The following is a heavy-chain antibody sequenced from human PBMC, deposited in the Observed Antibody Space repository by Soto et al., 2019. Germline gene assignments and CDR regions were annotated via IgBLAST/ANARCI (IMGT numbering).Heavy chain of an antibody. CDR1: GFTFSSYA. V-gene: IGHV3-30-3*01. D-gene: IGHD1-1*01. Sequence: QVQLVESGGGVVQPGRSLRLSCAASGFTFSSYAMHWVRQAPGKGLEWVAVISYDGSNKYYADSVKGRFTISRDNSQNTLYLQMHSLRAEDTAVYYCARDSLRYNWNDFPYYYYGMDVWGQGTTVTVSS. CDR3: ARDSLRYNWNDFPYYYYGMDV. CDR2: ISYDGSNK. J-gene: IGHJ6*02.